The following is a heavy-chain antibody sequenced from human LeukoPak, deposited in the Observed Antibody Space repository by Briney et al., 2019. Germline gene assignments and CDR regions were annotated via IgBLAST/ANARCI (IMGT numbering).Heavy chain of an antibody. Sequence: SETLSLTCAVYGGSFSGYYWSWIRQPPGKGLEWIGRIYTSGSTNYNPSLRSRVTMSVDTSKNQFSLKLSSVTAADTAVYYCARGHDSSGYYGERLYYFDYWGQGTLVTVSS. CDR3: ARGHDSSGYYGERLYYFDY. J-gene: IGHJ4*02. CDR1: GGSFSGYY. CDR2: IYTSGST. D-gene: IGHD3-22*01. V-gene: IGHV4-59*10.